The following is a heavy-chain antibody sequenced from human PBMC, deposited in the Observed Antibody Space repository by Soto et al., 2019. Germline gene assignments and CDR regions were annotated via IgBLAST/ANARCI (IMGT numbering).Heavy chain of an antibody. CDR2: IYYSGST. J-gene: IGHJ3*02. CDR3: ARSYPPVDAFDI. V-gene: IGHV4-31*03. Sequence: QVQLQESGPGLVKPSQTLSLTCTVSGGSISSGGYYWSWIRQHPGKGLEWIGYIYYSGSTYYNPSLKNRVTIPVDTPKNQFSLKLSSVTAADTAVYYCARSYPPVDAFDIWGQGTMVTVSS. CDR1: GGSISSGGYY. D-gene: IGHD3-16*01.